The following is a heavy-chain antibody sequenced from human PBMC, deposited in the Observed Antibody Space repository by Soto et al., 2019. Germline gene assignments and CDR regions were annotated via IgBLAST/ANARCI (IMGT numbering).Heavy chain of an antibody. D-gene: IGHD2-15*01. Sequence: QVQLVQSGAEVKKPGASVKVSCKASGYTFTSYGISWVRQAPGQGLEWMGWISAYNGNTNYAQKLQGRVTMTTDTSTSTAYMELRSLRSDDTAVYYCARENPDIVVVVAAQGAFDIWGQGTMVTVSS. J-gene: IGHJ3*02. CDR1: GYTFTSYG. V-gene: IGHV1-18*01. CDR3: ARENPDIVVVVAAQGAFDI. CDR2: ISAYNGNT.